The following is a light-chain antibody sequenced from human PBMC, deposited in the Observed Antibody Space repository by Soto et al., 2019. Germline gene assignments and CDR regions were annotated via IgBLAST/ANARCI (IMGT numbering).Light chain of an antibody. CDR2: DVS. J-gene: IGLJ1*01. V-gene: IGLV2-14*03. Sequence: QSALTQPASVSGSPGQSITISCTGTSSYVGAYNYVSWYQHHPGKVPQLMIYDVSNRPSGVSNRFSGSKSGNTASLTISGLQAEDEADYYCSSYTSSNTYVFGTGTKVTVL. CDR3: SSYTSSNTYV. CDR1: SSYVGAYNY.